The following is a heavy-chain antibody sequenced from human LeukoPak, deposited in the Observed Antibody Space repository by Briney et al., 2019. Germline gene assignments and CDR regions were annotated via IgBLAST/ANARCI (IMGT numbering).Heavy chain of an antibody. J-gene: IGHJ4*02. CDR2: ISGYNGNT. D-gene: IGHD2-2*01. V-gene: IGHV1-18*01. CDR3: ATDHSRDCSVISCYLGYFDN. CDR1: GDTFTSYG. Sequence: GGSVMLSCKASGDTFTSYGISWVRQAPGQGLEWMGWISGYNGNTNYAQTLQGRVTMTTDTSTSTAYMELRSLRADDTAVYFCATDHSRDCSVISCYLGYFDNWGQGTLVSVSS.